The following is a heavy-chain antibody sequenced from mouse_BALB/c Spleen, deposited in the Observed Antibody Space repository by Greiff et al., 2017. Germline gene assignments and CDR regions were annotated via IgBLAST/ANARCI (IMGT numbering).Heavy chain of an antibody. D-gene: IGHD1-2*01. CDR2: ISSGGSYT. Sequence: DVMLVESGGGLVKPGGSLKLSCAASGFTFSSYAMSWVRQSPEKRLEWVAEISSGGSYTYYPDTVTGRFTISRDNAKNTLYLEMSSLRSEDTDMYYCARDAPLLRNYFDYWGQGTTLTVSS. CDR3: ARDAPLLRNYFDY. CDR1: GFTFSSYA. V-gene: IGHV5-9-4*01. J-gene: IGHJ2*01.